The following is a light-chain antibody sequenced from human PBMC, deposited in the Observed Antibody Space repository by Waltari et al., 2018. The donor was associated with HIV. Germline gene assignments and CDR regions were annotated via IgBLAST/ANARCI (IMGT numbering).Light chain of an antibody. Sequence: SYELTQPPSVSVSPGQTASLTCSGDKLGDKYAYWYQQKPGQSPVLVIYQDSKRPSGIPERFSGSNSGNTATLTISGTQAMEEADYYCQAWDSSTVVFGGGTKLTVL. CDR1: KLGDKY. CDR3: QAWDSSTVV. CDR2: QDS. V-gene: IGLV3-1*01. J-gene: IGLJ2*01.